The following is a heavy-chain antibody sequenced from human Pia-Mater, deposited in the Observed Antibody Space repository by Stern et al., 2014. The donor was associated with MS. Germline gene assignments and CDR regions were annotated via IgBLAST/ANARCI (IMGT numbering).Heavy chain of an antibody. V-gene: IGHV3-11*01. Sequence: MQLVESGGGLVKPGVSLRLSCAASGFSFSDYYMSWIRQAPGKGLEWVSYIGTRGTTIDYTDSVEGRFTISRDNAKNSLYLQMNSLRAEDTAVYYCARGGKSTFSYWGQGTLVTVSS. J-gene: IGHJ4*02. CDR2: IGTRGTTI. CDR3: ARGGKSTFSY. CDR1: GFSFSDYY. D-gene: IGHD2-2*01.